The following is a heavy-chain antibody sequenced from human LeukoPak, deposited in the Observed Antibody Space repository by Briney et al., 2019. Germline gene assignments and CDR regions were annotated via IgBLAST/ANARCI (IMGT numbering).Heavy chain of an antibody. CDR1: GFTFSSYA. V-gene: IGHV3-23*01. Sequence: PGGSLRLSCAASGFTFSSYAMSWVRQAPGKGLEWVSGISGSGGSTYYAGSVKGRFTISRDNSKNTLYLQMNSLRAEDTAVYYCARHPDGAFDCWGQGTLVTVSS. J-gene: IGHJ4*02. D-gene: IGHD3-16*01. CDR3: ARHPDGAFDC. CDR2: ISGSGGST.